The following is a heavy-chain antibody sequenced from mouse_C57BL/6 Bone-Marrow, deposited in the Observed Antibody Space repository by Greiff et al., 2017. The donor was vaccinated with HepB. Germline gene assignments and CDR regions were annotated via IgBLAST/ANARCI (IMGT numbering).Heavy chain of an antibody. CDR2: IDPENGDT. J-gene: IGHJ1*03. V-gene: IGHV14-4*01. CDR3: TPNWDDWYFDV. CDR1: GFNIKDDY. D-gene: IGHD4-1*01. Sequence: VQLQQSGAELVRPGASVKLSCTASGFNIKDDYMHWVKQRPEQGLEWIGWIDPENGDTEYASKFQGKATITADTSSNTAYLQLSSLTSEDTAVYYCTPNWDDWYFDVWGTGTTVTVSS.